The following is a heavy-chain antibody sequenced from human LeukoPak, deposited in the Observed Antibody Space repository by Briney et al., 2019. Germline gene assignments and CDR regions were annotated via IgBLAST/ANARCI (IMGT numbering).Heavy chain of an antibody. CDR1: GGSFSGYY. V-gene: IGHV4-34*01. D-gene: IGHD5-24*01. CDR3: ARPVEMPAYFQH. J-gene: IGHJ1*01. CDR2: INHSGST. Sequence: PSETLSLTCAVYGGSFSGYYWSWIRQPPGKGLEWIGEINHSGSTNYNPSLKSRVTISVDTSKNQFSLKLSSVTAADTAVYFCARPVEMPAYFQHWGQGTLVSVSS.